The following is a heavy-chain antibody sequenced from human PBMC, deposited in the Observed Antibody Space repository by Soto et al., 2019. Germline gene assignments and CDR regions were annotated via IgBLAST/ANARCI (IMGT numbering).Heavy chain of an antibody. J-gene: IGHJ6*02. CDR1: GFTFSSYG. V-gene: IGHV3-30*03. CDR3: ASWNIIKGYYYYGMDV. D-gene: IGHD1-1*01. Sequence: GGSLRLSCAASGFTFSSYGMHWVRQAPGKGLEWVAVISYDGSNKYYADSVKGRFTISRDNSKNTLYLQMNGLRAEDTAVYYCASWNIIKGYYYYGMDVWGQGTTVTVSS. CDR2: ISYDGSNK.